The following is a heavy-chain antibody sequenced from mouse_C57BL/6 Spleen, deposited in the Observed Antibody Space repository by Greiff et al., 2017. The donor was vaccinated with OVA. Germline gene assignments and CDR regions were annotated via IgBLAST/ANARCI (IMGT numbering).Heavy chain of an antibody. CDR3: ARSLGLLPYYYAMDY. D-gene: IGHD3-1*01. Sequence: EVQLQQSGPVLVKPGASVKMSCKASGYTFTDYYMNWVKQSHGKSLEWIGVINPYNGGTSYNQKFKGKATLTVDKSSSTAYMELNSLTSEDSAVYYCARSLGLLPYYYAMDYWGQGTSVTVSS. CDR2: INPYNGGT. J-gene: IGHJ4*01. CDR1: GYTFTDYY. V-gene: IGHV1-19*01.